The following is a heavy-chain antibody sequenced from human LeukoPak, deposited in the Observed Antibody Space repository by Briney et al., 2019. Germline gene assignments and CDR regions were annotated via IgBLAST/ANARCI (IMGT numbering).Heavy chain of an antibody. CDR3: ARDLEGIAVAGSCFDY. V-gene: IGHV1-18*01. CDR1: GYTFTSYG. D-gene: IGHD6-19*01. CDR2: ISAYNGNT. Sequence: ASVKVSCKASGYTFTSYGISWVRQAPGQGLEWMGWISAYNGNTNYAQKLQGRVTMTTDTSTSTAYMVLRSLRSDDTAVYYCARDLEGIAVAGSCFDYWGQGTLVTVSS. J-gene: IGHJ4*02.